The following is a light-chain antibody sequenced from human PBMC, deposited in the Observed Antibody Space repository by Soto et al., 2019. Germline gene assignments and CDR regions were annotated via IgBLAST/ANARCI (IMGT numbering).Light chain of an antibody. Sequence: DIQMTQSPSSVSASVGDRVTITYRASQDINSWLAWYQQKPGKAPKLLMYAASSLQSGAQSRFSGSGSGTDFTLTISSLQPEDFATYYCQQANSFPLTFGGGTKVEIK. CDR1: QDINSW. CDR2: AAS. J-gene: IGKJ4*01. CDR3: QQANSFPLT. V-gene: IGKV1-12*01.